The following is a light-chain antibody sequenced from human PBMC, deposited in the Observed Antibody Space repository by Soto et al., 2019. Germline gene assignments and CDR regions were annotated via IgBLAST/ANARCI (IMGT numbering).Light chain of an antibody. J-gene: IGLJ1*01. CDR2: DVT. Sequence: QSVLTQPASVSGSPGQSITISCSGTSSDIGGFNYVSWYQQHPGEAPKLVIYDVTTRPSGVSYRFSGSKSDNTASLTISGLQPEDEADYYCLSYTTSRIYVFGTGTKVTVL. V-gene: IGLV2-14*03. CDR3: LSYTTSRIYV. CDR1: SSDIGGFNY.